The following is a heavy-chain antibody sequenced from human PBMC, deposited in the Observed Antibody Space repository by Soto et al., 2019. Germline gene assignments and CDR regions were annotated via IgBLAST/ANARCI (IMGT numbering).Heavy chain of an antibody. J-gene: IGHJ3*02. CDR1: GFTFSSYS. CDR2: ISSSSSTI. V-gene: IGHV3-48*04. D-gene: IGHD6-6*01. Sequence: GGSLRLSCAASGFTFSSYSMNWVRKAPGKGLECYSYISSSSSTIYYAGSVKGRFTISRDNAKNSLYLQMNSLRAEYTAVYYCARDYSSSSAFDIWGQGTMVTVSS. CDR3: ARDYSSSSAFDI.